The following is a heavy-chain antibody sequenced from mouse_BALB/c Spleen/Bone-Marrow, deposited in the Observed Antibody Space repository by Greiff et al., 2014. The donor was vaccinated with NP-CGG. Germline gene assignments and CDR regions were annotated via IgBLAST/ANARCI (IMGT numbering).Heavy chain of an antibody. CDR1: GFNIKDTY. D-gene: IGHD2-4*01. V-gene: IGHV14-3*02. Sequence: EVQLQQSGADLVKPGDSVKLTCTTSGFNIKDTYMNWVKQWPEQGLEWIGRIDPANGNTNYEPKFKGKATITAYTSSNSASLQHSSLTSGDTALYYCARWDDYAFDYWGQGTTLTVSS. CDR3: ARWDDYAFDY. CDR2: IDPANGNT. J-gene: IGHJ2*01.